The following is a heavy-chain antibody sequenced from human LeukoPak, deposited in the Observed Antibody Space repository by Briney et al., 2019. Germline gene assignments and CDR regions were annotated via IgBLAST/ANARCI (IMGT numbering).Heavy chain of an antibody. V-gene: IGHV4-34*01. Sequence: SETLSLTCAVYGGSFSGYYWSWIRQPPGKGLEWIGEINHSGSTNYNPSLKSRVTISVDTSNNQFSLKLTSVTAADTAVYYCARISPSSGTYWGSLYYYMDVWGKGTTVTVSS. CDR1: GGSFSGYY. CDR2: INHSGST. D-gene: IGHD1-26*01. J-gene: IGHJ6*03. CDR3: ARISPSSGTYWGSLYYYMDV.